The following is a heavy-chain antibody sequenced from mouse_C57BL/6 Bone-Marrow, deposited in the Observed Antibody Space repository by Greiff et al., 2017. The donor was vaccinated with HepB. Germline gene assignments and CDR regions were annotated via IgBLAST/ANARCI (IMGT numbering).Heavy chain of an antibody. CDR1: GFSLTSYG. D-gene: IGHD1-1*01. Sequence: VKVVESGPGLVQPSQSLSITCTVSGFSLTSYGVHWVRQSPGKGLEWLGVIWRGGSTDYNAAFMSRLSITKDNSKSQVFFKMNSLQADDTAIYYCAKGAVAKYFGVWGTGTTVTVSS. CDR2: IWRGGST. J-gene: IGHJ1*03. CDR3: AKGAVAKYFGV. V-gene: IGHV2-5*01.